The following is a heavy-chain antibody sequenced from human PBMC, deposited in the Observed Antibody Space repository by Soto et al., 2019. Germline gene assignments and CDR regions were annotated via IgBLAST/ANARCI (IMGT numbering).Heavy chain of an antibody. J-gene: IGHJ4*02. CDR3: ARARYYDSSGYFLTPFDY. Sequence: ASVKVSCKASGYTFTSYGMSWVRQAPGQGLEWMGWISAYNGNTNYAQKLQGRVTMTTDTSTSTAYMELRSLRSDDTAVYYCARARYYDSSGYFLTPFDYWGQGTLVTVSS. CDR1: GYTFTSYG. V-gene: IGHV1-18*04. D-gene: IGHD3-22*01. CDR2: ISAYNGNT.